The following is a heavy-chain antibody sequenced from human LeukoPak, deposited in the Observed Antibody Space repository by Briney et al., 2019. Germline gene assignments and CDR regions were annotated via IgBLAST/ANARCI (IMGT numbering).Heavy chain of an antibody. J-gene: IGHJ4*02. CDR3: ARDSLPMAVTGPFDH. Sequence: GESLKISCAASGFNFSSYGMHWVRQAPGKGLEWVTSIWFDGSNIHYADSVKGRVIISRDNSKSALYLQMNSLRAEDTAIYYCARDSLPMAVTGPFDHWGQGALVTVSS. D-gene: IGHD6-19*01. CDR2: IWFDGSNI. CDR1: GFNFSSYG. V-gene: IGHV3-33*01.